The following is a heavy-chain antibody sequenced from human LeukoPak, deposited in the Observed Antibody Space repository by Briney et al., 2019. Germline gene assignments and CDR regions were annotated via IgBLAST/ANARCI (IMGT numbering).Heavy chain of an antibody. CDR3: ARDWYYNSSGYYYYYYMDV. Sequence: PSETLSLTCTVSGGSISSYYWSWIRQPPGKGLEWIGYIYYSGSTNYNPSLKSRVTMSVDTSKNQFSLKLRSVTAADTAVYYCARDWYYNSSGYYYYYYMDVWGKGTAVTVSS. V-gene: IGHV4-59*12. J-gene: IGHJ6*03. CDR2: IYYSGST. D-gene: IGHD3-22*01. CDR1: GGSISSYY.